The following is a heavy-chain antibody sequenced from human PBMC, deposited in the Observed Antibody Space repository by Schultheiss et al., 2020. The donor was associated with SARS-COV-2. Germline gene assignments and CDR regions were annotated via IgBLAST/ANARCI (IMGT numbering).Heavy chain of an antibody. CDR1: GYTFTSYY. V-gene: IGHV1-46*01. CDR2: INPSGGST. J-gene: IGHJ6*02. CDR3: ARDIVVVPAAHYYGMDV. Sequence: ASVKVSCKASGYTFTSYYMHWVRQAPGQGLEWMGIINPSGGSTSYAQKFQGRVTMTRDTSTSTVYMELSSLRSEDTAVYYCARDIVVVPAAHYYGMDVWGQGTTVTVS. D-gene: IGHD2-2*01.